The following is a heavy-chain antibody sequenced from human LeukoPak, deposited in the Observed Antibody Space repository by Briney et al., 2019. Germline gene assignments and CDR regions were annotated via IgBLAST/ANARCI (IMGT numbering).Heavy chain of an antibody. D-gene: IGHD3-10*02. CDR2: IRYDGSHK. CDR1: GFTFTTYD. CDR3: AELGITMIGGV. V-gene: IGHV3-30*02. J-gene: IGHJ6*04. Sequence: PGGSLRLSCGASGFTFTTYDMHWVRQAPGKGLEWVSFIRYDGSHKYYVDSVKGRFTISRDNAKNSLYLQMNSLRAEDTAVYYCAELGITMIGGVWGKGTTVTIPS.